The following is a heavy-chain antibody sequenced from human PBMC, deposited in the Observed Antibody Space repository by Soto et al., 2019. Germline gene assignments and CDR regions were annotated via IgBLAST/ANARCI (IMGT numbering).Heavy chain of an antibody. CDR3: ARTYHYDSLGKTYFYYGMDV. V-gene: IGHV1-69*12. Sequence: QVQLVQSGAEVKQPGSSVKVSCKASGGTFDNYAITWVRQAPGQGLEWMAGIIPMLDSANYAEKFQDRVTIPAEESTSTVYMEVSSLRSEDTAVYYCARTYHYDSLGKTYFYYGMDVWGQGTTVTVSS. J-gene: IGHJ6*02. CDR2: IIPMLDSA. D-gene: IGHD3-22*01. CDR1: GGTFDNYA.